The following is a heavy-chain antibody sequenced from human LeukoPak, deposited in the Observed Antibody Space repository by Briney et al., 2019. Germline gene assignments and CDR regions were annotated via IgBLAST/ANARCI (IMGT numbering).Heavy chain of an antibody. D-gene: IGHD6-19*01. CDR3: ARAMPYFYGSIAVPGTIDY. CDR2: INHSGST. V-gene: IGHV4-34*01. J-gene: IGHJ4*02. Sequence: SETLSRTCAVYGETFIHNFWTWIRQPPGKGLEWIGQINHSGSTYYNPSLKSRVTILVDTSKNQFSLKLTSVTAADTAVYYCARAMPYFYGSIAVPGTIDYWGQGILVTVSS. CDR1: GETFIHNF.